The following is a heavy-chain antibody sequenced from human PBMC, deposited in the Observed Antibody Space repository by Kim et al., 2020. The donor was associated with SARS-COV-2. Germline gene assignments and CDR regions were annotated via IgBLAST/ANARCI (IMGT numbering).Heavy chain of an antibody. CDR3: ARVAAVNWIFFDH. Sequence: SETLSLTCKVSGDSVSSDIHYWSWIRQTPGKGLEWIGYIFYSGTTHYNPSFKSRATISLDKSKNQFSLKLTSVTAADTAVYYCARVAAVNWIFFDHWGQGAQVTVSS. J-gene: IGHJ4*02. CDR2: IFYSGTT. CDR1: GDSVSSDIHY. D-gene: IGHD3-3*01. V-gene: IGHV4-61*01.